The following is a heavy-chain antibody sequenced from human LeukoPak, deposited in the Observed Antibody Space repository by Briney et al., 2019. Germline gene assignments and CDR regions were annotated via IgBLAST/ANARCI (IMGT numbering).Heavy chain of an antibody. CDR1: GFTFDDYA. CDR3: AKAVDTAMALDY. V-gene: IGHV3-9*01. J-gene: IGHJ4*02. Sequence: GGSLRLSCAASGFTFDDYAMHWVRQAPGKGLEWVSGISWNSGSIGYADPVKGRFTISRDNAKNSLYLQMNSLRAEDTALYYCAKAVDTAMALDYWGQGTLVTVSS. CDR2: ISWNSGSI. D-gene: IGHD5-18*01.